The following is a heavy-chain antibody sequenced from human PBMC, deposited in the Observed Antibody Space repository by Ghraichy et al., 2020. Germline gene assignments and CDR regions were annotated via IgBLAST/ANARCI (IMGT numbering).Heavy chain of an antibody. CDR3: AKRAGYGSSGYYDIPDFDY. D-gene: IGHD3-22*01. V-gene: IGHV3-23*01. J-gene: IGHJ4*02. Sequence: GSLNISCAASGFTFSNSAMSWVRQAPGKGLEWVSGISGSGGGTYYADSVKGRFTISRDNSKDTLYLQMISLTAEDTAVYYCAKRAGYGSSGYYDIPDFDYWGQGTLVTVSS. CDR1: GFTFSNSA. CDR2: ISGSGGGT.